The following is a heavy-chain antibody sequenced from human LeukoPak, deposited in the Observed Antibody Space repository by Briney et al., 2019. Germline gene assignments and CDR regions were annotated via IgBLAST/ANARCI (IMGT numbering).Heavy chain of an antibody. Sequence: GGSLRLSCAASGFTFSGYWMHWVRQAPGKGLVWVSRINSDGSSTSYADSVKGRFTISRDNAKNTLYLQMNSLRAEDTAVYYCASDYYDSSGYEHYFDYWGQGTLVTVSS. CDR3: ASDYYDSSGYEHYFDY. CDR1: GFTFSGYW. J-gene: IGHJ4*02. CDR2: INSDGSST. V-gene: IGHV3-74*01. D-gene: IGHD3-22*01.